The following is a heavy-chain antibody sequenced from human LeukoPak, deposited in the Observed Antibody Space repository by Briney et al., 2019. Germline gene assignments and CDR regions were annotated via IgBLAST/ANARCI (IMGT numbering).Heavy chain of an antibody. D-gene: IGHD3-10*01. CDR2: IIPIFGTA. J-gene: IGHJ4*02. V-gene: IGHV1-69*13. CDR3: ARDLGDSFDY. Sequence: GASVKVSCKASGGTFSNYAISWVRQAPGQGLEWMGGIIPIFGTASYAQQFQGRVTITADESTSTAYMELSSLRSEDTAVYYWARDLGDSFDYWGQGTLVTVSS. CDR1: GGTFSNYA.